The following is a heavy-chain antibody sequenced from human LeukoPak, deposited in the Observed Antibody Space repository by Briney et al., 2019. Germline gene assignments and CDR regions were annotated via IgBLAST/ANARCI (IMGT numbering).Heavy chain of an antibody. D-gene: IGHD2-2*01. CDR3: AREDCSSTSCYDPSVSDY. V-gene: IGHV3-48*03. CDR1: GFXFSHYE. CDR2: ISSSGYTI. Sequence: PGGSLRLSCEASGFXFSHYEINWVRQAPGKGLEWVSYISSSGYTIYYADSVKGRFTISGDNAKNSLYLQMNSLRAEDTAVYYCAREDCSSTSCYDPSVSDYWGQGTLVTVSS. J-gene: IGHJ4*02.